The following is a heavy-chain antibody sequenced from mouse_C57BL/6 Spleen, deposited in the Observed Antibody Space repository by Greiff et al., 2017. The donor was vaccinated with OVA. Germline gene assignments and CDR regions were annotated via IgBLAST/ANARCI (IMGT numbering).Heavy chain of an antibody. CDR3: ARGPYYYGSSYLWYFDV. Sequence: EVQLVESGGGLVQPGGSLKLSCAASGFTFSDYYMYWVRQTPEKRLEWVAYISNGGGSTYYPDTVKGRFTISRDNAKNTLYLQMSRLKSEDTAMYYCARGPYYYGSSYLWYFDVWGTGTTVTVSS. CDR2: ISNGGGST. J-gene: IGHJ1*03. CDR1: GFTFSDYY. V-gene: IGHV5-12*01. D-gene: IGHD1-1*01.